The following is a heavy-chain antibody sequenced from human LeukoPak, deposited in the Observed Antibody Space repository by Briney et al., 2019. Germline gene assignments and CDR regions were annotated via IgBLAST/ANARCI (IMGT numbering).Heavy chain of an antibody. J-gene: IGHJ6*03. Sequence: ASVKVSCKASGYTFTDYYMHWVRQAPGQGLEWMGWINPNSGGTNYAQKFQGRVTMTRDTSISTAYMELSSVTAADTAVYYCARAARYSYGGYYYYYMDVWGKGTTVTISS. CDR2: INPNSGGT. CDR1: GYTFTDYY. V-gene: IGHV1-2*02. D-gene: IGHD5-18*01. CDR3: ARAARYSYGGYYYYYMDV.